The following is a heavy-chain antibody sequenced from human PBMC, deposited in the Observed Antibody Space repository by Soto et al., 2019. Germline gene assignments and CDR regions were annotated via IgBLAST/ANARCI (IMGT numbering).Heavy chain of an antibody. D-gene: IGHD3-22*01. V-gene: IGHV4-39*01. J-gene: IGHJ4*02. Sequence: SETLSLTCTVSGGSISSSSYYWGWIRQPPGKGLEWIGSIYYSGSTYYNPSLKSRVTIPVDTSKNQFSLKLSSVTAADPSVYYCARIQYYYDSMGYWGQGTLVTVSS. CDR3: ARIQYYYDSMGY. CDR1: GGSISSSSYY. CDR2: IYYSGST.